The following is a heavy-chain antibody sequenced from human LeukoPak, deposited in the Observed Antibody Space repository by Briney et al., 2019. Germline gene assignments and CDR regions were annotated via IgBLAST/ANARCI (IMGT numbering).Heavy chain of an antibody. CDR1: GYTFSSYG. CDR3: ARDGSRVAAAGDNWFDP. CDR2: IIPIFGTA. V-gene: IGHV1-69*13. D-gene: IGHD6-13*01. Sequence: GASVKVSCKASGYTFSSYGISWVRQAPGQGLEWMGGIIPIFGTANYAQKFQGRVTITADESTSTAYMELSSLRSEDTAVYYCARDGSRVAAAGDNWFDPWGQGTLVTVSS. J-gene: IGHJ5*02.